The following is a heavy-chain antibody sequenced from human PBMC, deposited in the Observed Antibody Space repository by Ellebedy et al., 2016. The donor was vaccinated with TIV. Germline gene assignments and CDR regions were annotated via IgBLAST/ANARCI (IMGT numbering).Heavy chain of an antibody. CDR1: GYSFTSYW. CDR3: ARGENYYDSSGYYFEGDAFDM. D-gene: IGHD3-22*01. V-gene: IGHV5-51*01. J-gene: IGHJ3*02. Sequence: GESLKISXKGSGYSFTSYWIGWVRQMPGKGLEWMGIIYPGDSDTRYSPSFQGQVTISADKSISTAYLQWSSLKASDTAMYYCARGENYYDSSGYYFEGDAFDMWGQGTMVTVSS. CDR2: IYPGDSDT.